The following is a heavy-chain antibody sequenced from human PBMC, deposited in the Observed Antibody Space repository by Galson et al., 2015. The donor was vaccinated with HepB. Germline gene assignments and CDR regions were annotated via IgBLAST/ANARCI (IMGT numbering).Heavy chain of an antibody. CDR1: GFTFSDYY. CDR3: ARVAHSDYGDHAHFDY. D-gene: IGHD4-17*01. J-gene: IGHJ4*02. CDR2: ISGGATYT. V-gene: IGHV3-11*06. Sequence: SLRLSCAASGFTFSDYYMPWIRQAPGKGLEWLSYISGGATYTNYADSVKGRFTISRDNAKNSLYLHMRSLRDDDTAVYYCARVAHSDYGDHAHFDYWGQGTLVTVSS.